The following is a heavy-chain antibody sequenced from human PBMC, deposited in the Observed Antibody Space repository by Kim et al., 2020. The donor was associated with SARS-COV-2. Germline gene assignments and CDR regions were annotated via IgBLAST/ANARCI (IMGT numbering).Heavy chain of an antibody. Sequence: SETLSLTCTVSGDSISSSSYYWDWIRQPPGKGLEWIGSIYYSGSTYYNPSLKSRVSISVDTSKNHFSLRLTSVTAADTAVYYCARHPLKDNLFTIFGVVPSKGFDPWGQGTLVTVSS. CDR2: IYYSGST. J-gene: IGHJ5*02. CDR1: GDSISSSSYY. V-gene: IGHV4-39*01. CDR3: ARHPLKDNLFTIFGVVPSKGFDP. D-gene: IGHD3-3*01.